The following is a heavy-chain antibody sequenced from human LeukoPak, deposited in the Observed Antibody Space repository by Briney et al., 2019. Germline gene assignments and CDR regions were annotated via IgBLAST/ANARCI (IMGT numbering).Heavy chain of an antibody. Sequence: PGGSLRLSCGASSFTFSSYVMSWVRQAPGKGLEWVSAISGSGGSTYYADSVKGRFTISRDNSKNTLYLQMNSLRAEDTAVYYCAKDRMVRGVITSPYFDYWGQGTLVTVSS. CDR1: SFTFSSYV. V-gene: IGHV3-23*01. J-gene: IGHJ4*02. CDR2: ISGSGGST. CDR3: AKDRMVRGVITSPYFDY. D-gene: IGHD3-10*01.